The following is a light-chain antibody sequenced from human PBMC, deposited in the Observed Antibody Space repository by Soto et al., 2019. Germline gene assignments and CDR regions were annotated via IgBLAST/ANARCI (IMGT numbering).Light chain of an antibody. Sequence: EIVMTQSPATLSVSPGERATLSCRASQSVSSNLAWYQQKPGQAPRLLIYGASTRATGIPARFSGSGSGTEFNLTNSSLQSEDFAVYYCQQYNKWPRTFGQGTKVEIK. CDR3: QQYNKWPRT. CDR1: QSVSSN. CDR2: GAS. V-gene: IGKV3-15*01. J-gene: IGKJ1*01.